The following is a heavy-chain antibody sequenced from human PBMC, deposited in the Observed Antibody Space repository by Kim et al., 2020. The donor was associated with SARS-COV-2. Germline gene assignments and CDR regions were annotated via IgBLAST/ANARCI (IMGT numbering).Heavy chain of an antibody. J-gene: IGHJ6*02. Sequence: ASVKVSCKASGYTFTSYYMHWVRQAPGQGLEWMGIINPSGGSTSYAQKFQGRVTMTRDTSTSTVYMELSSLRSEDTAVYYCASELNSQGIAALESYGMDVWGQGTTVTVSS. CDR2: INPSGGST. D-gene: IGHD6-6*01. V-gene: IGHV1-46*01. CDR3: ASELNSQGIAALESYGMDV. CDR1: GYTFTSYY.